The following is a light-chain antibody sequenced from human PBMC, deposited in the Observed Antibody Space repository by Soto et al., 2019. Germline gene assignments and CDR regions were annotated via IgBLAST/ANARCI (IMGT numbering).Light chain of an antibody. J-gene: IGLJ1*01. CDR2: DVS. V-gene: IGLV2-14*03. CDR3: SSYVGDSAYA. Sequence: QSALTQPASVSGSPGQSITISCTGTSSDVGGYDFVSWYQHHPGKAPRLMIYDVSHRPSGVSDRFSASKSGNTASLTISGLLAEDEADYYCSSYVGDSAYAFGTGTKLTVL. CDR1: SSDVGGYDF.